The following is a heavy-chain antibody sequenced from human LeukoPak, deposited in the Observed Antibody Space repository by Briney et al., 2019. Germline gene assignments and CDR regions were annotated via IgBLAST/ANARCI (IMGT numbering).Heavy chain of an antibody. CDR3: ARAYYYDVSVTPDY. J-gene: IGHJ4*02. D-gene: IGHD3-22*01. CDR2: IWYDGSNE. Sequence: PGGSLRLSCAASGFTFSSYGMHWVRQAPGKGLEWVAVIWYDGSNEYYADSVKGRFTISRDTSKNTLYLQMNSLRAEDTAVYYCARAYYYDVSVTPDYWGQGTLVTVSS. V-gene: IGHV3-33*08. CDR1: GFTFSSYG.